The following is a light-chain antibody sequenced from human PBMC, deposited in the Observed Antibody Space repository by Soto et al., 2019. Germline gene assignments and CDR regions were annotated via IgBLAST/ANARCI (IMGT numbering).Light chain of an antibody. Sequence: DIQMTQSPSSLSASVGDSVTITCQASHDINNYLNWYQQTPGQAPKLLIYDASILLTGVPSRFSGSGSGTHFTLTIRSLQPEDIATYYCQHYNRLPPTMYTFGPGTRLE. CDR1: HDINNY. V-gene: IGKV1-33*01. J-gene: IGKJ2*01. CDR3: QHYNRLPPTMYT. CDR2: DAS.